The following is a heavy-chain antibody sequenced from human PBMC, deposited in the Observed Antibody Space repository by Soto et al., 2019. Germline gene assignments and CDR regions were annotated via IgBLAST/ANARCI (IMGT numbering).Heavy chain of an antibody. J-gene: IGHJ4*02. CDR2: ISGSGGST. CDR1: GFTFSSYA. Sequence: PGGSLRLSCAASGFTFSSYAMSWVRQAPGKGLEWVSAISGSGGSTYYADSVKGRFTISRDNSKNTLYLQMNSLRAEDTAVYYCAKDMITFGGVIARTPFDYWGQGTLVTVS. CDR3: AKDMITFGGVIARTPFDY. V-gene: IGHV3-23*01. D-gene: IGHD3-16*02.